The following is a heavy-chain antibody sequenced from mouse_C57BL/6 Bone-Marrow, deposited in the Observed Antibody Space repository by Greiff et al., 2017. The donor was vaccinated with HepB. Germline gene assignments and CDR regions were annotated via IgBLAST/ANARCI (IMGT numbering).Heavy chain of an antibody. V-gene: IGHV1-5*01. D-gene: IGHD1-1*01. CDR1: GYTFTSYW. J-gene: IGHJ4*01. CDR3: TRHYGSSSYAMDY. Sequence: EVMLVESGTVLARPGASVKMSCKTSGYTFTSYWMHWVKQRPGQGLEWIGAIYPGNSDTSYNQKFKGKAKLTAVTSASTAYMELSSLTNEDSAVYYCTRHYGSSSYAMDYWGQGTSVTVSS. CDR2: IYPGNSDT.